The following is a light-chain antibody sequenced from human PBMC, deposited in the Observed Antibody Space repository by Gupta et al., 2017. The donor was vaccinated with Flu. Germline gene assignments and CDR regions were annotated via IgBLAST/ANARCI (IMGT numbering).Light chain of an antibody. CDR3: QQYYNYPLT. Sequence: DIQMTQSPSSLSASVGDRVNITCRANQGIVNYLAWFQQKPGKAPKSLIYGASSLQNGVPSTFSGSGSGADFTLTISSQQPEDFATYYCQQYYNYPLTFGGGTKVEIK. CDR2: GAS. V-gene: IGKV1-16*01. J-gene: IGKJ4*01. CDR1: QGIVNY.